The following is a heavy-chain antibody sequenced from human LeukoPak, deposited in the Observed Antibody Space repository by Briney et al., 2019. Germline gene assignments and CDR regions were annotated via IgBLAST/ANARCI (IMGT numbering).Heavy chain of an antibody. CDR2: IYHSGST. Sequence: SETLSLTCTVSGGSISSGGYYWSWIRQPPGKGLEWIGYIYHSGSTYYNPSLKSRVTISVDRSKNQFSLKLSSVTAADTAVYYCARGPPTSFDSWGQGTLVTVSS. J-gene: IGHJ4*02. D-gene: IGHD1-14*01. V-gene: IGHV4-30-2*01. CDR1: GGSISSGGYY. CDR3: ARGPPTSFDS.